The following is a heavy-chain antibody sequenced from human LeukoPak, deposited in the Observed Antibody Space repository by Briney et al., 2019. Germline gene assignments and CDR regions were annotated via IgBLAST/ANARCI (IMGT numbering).Heavy chain of an antibody. Sequence: PSETLSLTCAVYGGSFSGYYWSWIRQPPGMGLKWIGEINHSGSTNYNPSLKSRVTISVDTSKNQFSLKLSSVTAADTAVYYCARQVYDYGDYVSYYYYYMDVWGKGTTVTVSS. CDR1: GGSFSGYY. D-gene: IGHD4-17*01. CDR3: ARQVYDYGDYVSYYYYYMDV. CDR2: INHSGST. J-gene: IGHJ6*03. V-gene: IGHV4-34*01.